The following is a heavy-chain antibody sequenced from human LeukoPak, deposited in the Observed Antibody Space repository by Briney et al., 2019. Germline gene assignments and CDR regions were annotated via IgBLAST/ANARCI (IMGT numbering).Heavy chain of an antibody. D-gene: IGHD5-24*01. CDR3: AREGAYNPSTPYNFDH. J-gene: IGHJ4*02. CDR2: INPNNGAT. Sequence: GASVKVSCKASGYSFTGYYIHWVRQAPGQGVEWMGWINPNNGATDYAQKFRGRVTMTRDTSISTVYMELSGLKSDGSAVYYCAREGAYNPSTPYNFDHWGQGTLVTVSS. V-gene: IGHV1-2*02. CDR1: GYSFTGYY.